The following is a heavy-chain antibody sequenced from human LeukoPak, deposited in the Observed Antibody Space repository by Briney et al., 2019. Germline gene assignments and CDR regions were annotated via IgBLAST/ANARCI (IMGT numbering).Heavy chain of an antibody. V-gene: IGHV4-59*01. Sequence: PSETLSLTCTVSGGSISSYYWSWIRQPPGKGLEWIGYIYYSGSTNYNPSLKSRVTISVGTSKNQFSLKLSSVTAADTAVYYCARGRYFDWLPFDYWGQGTLVTVSS. J-gene: IGHJ4*02. CDR2: IYYSGST. D-gene: IGHD3-9*01. CDR1: GGSISSYY. CDR3: ARGRYFDWLPFDY.